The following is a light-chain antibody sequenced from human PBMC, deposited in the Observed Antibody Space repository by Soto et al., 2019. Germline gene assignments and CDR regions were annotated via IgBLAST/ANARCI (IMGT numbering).Light chain of an antibody. CDR1: SSDVGGYNY. CDR2: DVS. J-gene: IGLJ1*01. CDR3: SSYTSSSTLLYV. V-gene: IGLV2-14*01. Sequence: QSALTQPASVSGSPGQSITISCTGTSSDVGGYNYVSWYQQHPGKAPKLMIYDVSNRPSGVSNRFSGSKSGNTASLTISGLQAEDEAAYYCSSYTSSSTLLYVFGTGTKLPVL.